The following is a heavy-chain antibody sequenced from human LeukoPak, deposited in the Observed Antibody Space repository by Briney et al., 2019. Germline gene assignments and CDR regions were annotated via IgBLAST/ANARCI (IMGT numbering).Heavy chain of an antibody. CDR2: IYYSGST. Sequence: SETLSLTCTVSGGSISSYYWSWIRQPPGKGLEWIGYIYYSGSTNYNPSLKSRVTISVDTSKNQFSLKLSSVTAADTAVYYCARVDNGSALFDYWGQGTLVTVSS. D-gene: IGHD3-10*01. CDR3: ARVDNGSALFDY. CDR1: GGSISSYY. V-gene: IGHV4-59*12. J-gene: IGHJ4*02.